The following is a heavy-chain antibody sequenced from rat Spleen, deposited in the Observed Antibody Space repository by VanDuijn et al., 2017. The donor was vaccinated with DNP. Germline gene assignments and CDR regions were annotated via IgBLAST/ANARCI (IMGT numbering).Heavy chain of an antibody. D-gene: IGHD4-4*01. CDR3: SRXXXGVXXX. V-gene: IGHV5-25*01. CDR2: ISPSGSST. Sequence: EVQLVESGGGLVQPGRSLKLSCAASGFTLRDYDMAWVRQAPTKGLEWVASISPSGSSTYYRDSVKGRFTVSRDNAKSTLYLTMDTLRSEDRATXXXSRXXXGVXXXWGQGAXXTVSS. CDR1: GFTLRDYD. J-gene: IGHJ4*01.